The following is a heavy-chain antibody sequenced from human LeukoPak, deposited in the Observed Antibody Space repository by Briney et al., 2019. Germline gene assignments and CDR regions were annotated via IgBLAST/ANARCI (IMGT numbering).Heavy chain of an antibody. Sequence: ASVKVSCMASGYTFTGYYMHWVRQAPGQGLEWMGWINPNSGGTNYAQKFQGRVTMTRDTSISTAYMELSRLRSDDTAVYYCARDPELDSSSWYYFDYWGQGTLVTFSS. CDR3: ARDPELDSSSWYYFDY. V-gene: IGHV1-2*02. CDR2: INPNSGGT. J-gene: IGHJ4*02. CDR1: GYTFTGYY. D-gene: IGHD6-13*01.